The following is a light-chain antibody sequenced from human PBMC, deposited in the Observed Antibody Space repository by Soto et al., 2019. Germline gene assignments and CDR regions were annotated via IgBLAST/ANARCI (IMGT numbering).Light chain of an antibody. CDR3: QQSYSTPLT. Sequence: DIQMTQSPSSLSASGGDRVTITCRASQSISSYLNWYQQKPGKAPKHLIYAASSLQSGVPSMFSGSGSGTDFPLTISSLQPEDFATYYCQQSYSTPLTFGGGTKVEIK. CDR2: AAS. J-gene: IGKJ4*01. CDR1: QSISSY. V-gene: IGKV1-39*01.